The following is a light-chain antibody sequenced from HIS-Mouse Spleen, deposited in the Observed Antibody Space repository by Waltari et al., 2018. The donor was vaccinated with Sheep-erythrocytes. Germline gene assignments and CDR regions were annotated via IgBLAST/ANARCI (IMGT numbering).Light chain of an antibody. CDR2: AAS. V-gene: IGKV1-8*01. CDR3: QQSYSTPQFT. J-gene: IGKJ3*01. CDR1: QGISSY. Sequence: AIQLTQSPSSFSASTGDRVTINCRASQGISSYLAWYQQKPGKAPKLLIYAASSLQSGVPSRFSGSGSGTDFTLTISSLQPEDFATYYCQQSYSTPQFTFGPGTKVDIK.